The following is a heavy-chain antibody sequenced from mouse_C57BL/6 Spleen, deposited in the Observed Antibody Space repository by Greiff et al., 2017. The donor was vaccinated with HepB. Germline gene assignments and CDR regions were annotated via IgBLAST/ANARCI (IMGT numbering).Heavy chain of an antibody. D-gene: IGHD1-1*01. J-gene: IGHJ4*01. CDR3: ARYHDGSSQSIYAFDY. V-gene: IGHV1-77*01. Sequence: VLLVQSGAELVKPGASVKISCKASGYTFTDYYINWVKQRPGQGLEWIGKIGPGSGSTYYNEKFKGKATLTADKSSSTAYMQLSSLTSEDSAVYFCARYHDGSSQSIYAFDYWGQGTSVTVSS. CDR2: IGPGSGST. CDR1: GYTFTDYY.